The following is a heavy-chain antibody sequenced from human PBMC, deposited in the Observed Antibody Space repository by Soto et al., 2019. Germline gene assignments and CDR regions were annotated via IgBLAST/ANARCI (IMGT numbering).Heavy chain of an antibody. V-gene: IGHV3-21*01. D-gene: IGHD2-2*02. CDR1: GFTFSTYS. CDR2: ISSRIDI. CDR3: AREYTAWPLAYGLDV. J-gene: IGHJ6*02. Sequence: EGSLIISCVVSGFTFSTYSINWVRQAPGKGLEWVSSISSRIDIYYADSVKGRFTISRDNAKNSVSLQMNSLRAEDTAVYYCAREYTAWPLAYGLDVWGQGTTVTVSS.